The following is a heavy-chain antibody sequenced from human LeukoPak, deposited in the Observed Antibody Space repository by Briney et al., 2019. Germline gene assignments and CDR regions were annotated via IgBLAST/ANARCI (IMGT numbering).Heavy chain of an antibody. CDR3: ARALYDSSGYCAFDI. CDR2: IYYSGST. J-gene: IGHJ3*02. V-gene: IGHV4-59*01. CDR1: GGSISSYY. Sequence: PSETLSLTCTVSGGSISSYYWSWIRQPPGKGLEWIGYIYYSGSTNYNPSLKSRVTISVDTSKNQFSLKLSSVTAADTAVYYCARALYDSSGYCAFDIWGQGTMVTVSS. D-gene: IGHD3-22*01.